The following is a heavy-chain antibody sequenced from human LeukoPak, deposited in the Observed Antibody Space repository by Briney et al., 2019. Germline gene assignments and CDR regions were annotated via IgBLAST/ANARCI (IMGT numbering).Heavy chain of an antibody. J-gene: IGHJ3*02. CDR2: INHGGST. CDR3: ARRPDGFDI. Sequence: SETLSLTCAVYGGSFSGYCWSWIRQPPGKGLEWIGDINHGGSTSYNPSLKSRVTISVDTSKNQFSLKLTSVTAADTAVYYCARRPDGFDIWGQGTMVTVSS. V-gene: IGHV4-34*01. CDR1: GGSFSGYC.